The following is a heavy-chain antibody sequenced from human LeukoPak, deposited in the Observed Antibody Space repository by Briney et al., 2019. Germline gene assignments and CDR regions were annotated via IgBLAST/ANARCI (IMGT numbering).Heavy chain of an antibody. Sequence: PGGSLRLSCAASGFTFSSYAMSWVRQAPGKGLEWVSAISGSGGSTYYADSVKGRFTISRDNSKNTLYLQMNSLRAEDTAVYYCAKGPDVLRYFDWLSTSYYFNYWGQGTLVTVSS. CDR3: AKGPDVLRYFDWLSTSYYFNY. V-gene: IGHV3-23*01. CDR2: ISGSGGST. D-gene: IGHD3-9*01. J-gene: IGHJ4*02. CDR1: GFTFSSYA.